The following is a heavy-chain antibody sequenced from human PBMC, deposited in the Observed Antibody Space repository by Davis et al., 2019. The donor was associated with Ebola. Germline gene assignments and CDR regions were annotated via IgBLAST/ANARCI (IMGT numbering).Heavy chain of an antibody. J-gene: IGHJ6*03. D-gene: IGHD5-24*01. CDR2: ISYDGSNK. Sequence: GESLKISCAASGFTFSSYGMHWVRQATGKGLEWVAVISYDGSNKYYADSVKGRFTISRDNSKNTLYLQMNSLRAEDTAVYYCASSAVATTARGYYYYYYMDVWAKGPRSPSP. V-gene: IGHV3-30*03. CDR3: ASSAVATTARGYYYYYYMDV. CDR1: GFTFSSYG.